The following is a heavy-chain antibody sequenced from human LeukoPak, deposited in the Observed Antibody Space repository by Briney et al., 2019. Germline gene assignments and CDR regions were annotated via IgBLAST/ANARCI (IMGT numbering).Heavy chain of an antibody. CDR3: ARVLGSLTIFGVVFGY. D-gene: IGHD3-3*01. CDR1: GYTFTGYY. V-gene: IGHV1-2*02. CDR2: INPNSGGT. Sequence: GASVKVSCKASGYTFTGYYMHWVRQAPGQGLEWMGWINPNSGGTNYAQKFQGRVTMTRDTSISTAYMELSSLRSDDTAVYYCARVLGSLTIFGVVFGYWGQGTLVTISS. J-gene: IGHJ4*02.